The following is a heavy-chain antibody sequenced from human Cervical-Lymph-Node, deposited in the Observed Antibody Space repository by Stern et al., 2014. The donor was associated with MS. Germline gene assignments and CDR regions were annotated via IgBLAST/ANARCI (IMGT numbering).Heavy chain of an antibody. CDR1: GFSLSTSGMR. J-gene: IGHJ4*02. CDR3: ARSPPYYEFWNDYYYFDY. Sequence: QVTLKESGPALVKPTQTLTLTCTFSGFSLSTSGMRVSWIRQPPGKALEWLARHDWDDDKFYRTSLKTRLTIFNDTYQNHVGLTMTNMDPVDTATYYCARSPPYYEFWNDYYYFDYWGQGTLVAVSS. D-gene: IGHD3-3*01. V-gene: IGHV2-70*04. CDR2: HDWDDDK.